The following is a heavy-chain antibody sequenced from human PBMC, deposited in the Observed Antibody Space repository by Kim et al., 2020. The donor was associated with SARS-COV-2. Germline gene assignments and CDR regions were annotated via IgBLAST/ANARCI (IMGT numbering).Heavy chain of an antibody. J-gene: IGHJ6*02. CDR3: ASGGSGDYIYYGMDV. CDR2: INAGNGNT. CDR1: GYTFTSYA. V-gene: IGHV1-3*01. Sequence: ASVKVSCKASGYTFTSYAMHWVRQAPGQRLEWMGWINAGNGNTKYSQKFQGRVTITRDTSASTAYMELSSLRSEDTAVYYCASGGSGDYIYYGMDVWGQGTTVTVSS. D-gene: IGHD3-16*01.